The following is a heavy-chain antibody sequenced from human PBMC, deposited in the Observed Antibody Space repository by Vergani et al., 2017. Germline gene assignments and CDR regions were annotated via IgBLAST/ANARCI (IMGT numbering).Heavy chain of an antibody. CDR2: IDPSDSYT. D-gene: IGHD3-22*01. V-gene: IGHV5-10-1*01. CDR3: ARLYGRDSSGSKYFDY. CDR1: GYSFTSYW. J-gene: IGHJ4*02. Sequence: EVQLVQSGAEVKKPGESLRISCKGSGYSFTSYWISWVRQMPGKGLEWMGRIDPSDSYTNYSPSFQGHVTISADKSISTAYLQRSSLMASDSAMYYCARLYGRDSSGSKYFDYWGQGTLVTVSS.